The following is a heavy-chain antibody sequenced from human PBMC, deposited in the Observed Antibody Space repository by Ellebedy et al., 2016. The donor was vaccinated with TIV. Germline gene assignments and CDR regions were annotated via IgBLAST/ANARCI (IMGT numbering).Heavy chain of an antibody. CDR2: IHPSDGST. V-gene: IGHV1-46*01. CDR3: AREGVAAATGGLGASDI. D-gene: IGHD2-2*01. Sequence: AASVKVSCKASGYTFTSFYIHWVRQAPGQGLEWMGMIHPSDGSTIYAQRFQGRVTMTRDTSTSSVYMELSSLASEDTAVYYCAREGVAAATGGLGASDIWGQGTLVTVFS. CDR1: GYTFTSFY. J-gene: IGHJ3*02.